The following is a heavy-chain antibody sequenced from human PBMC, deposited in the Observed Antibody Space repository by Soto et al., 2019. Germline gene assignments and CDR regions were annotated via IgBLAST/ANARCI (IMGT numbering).Heavy chain of an antibody. CDR2: IYPGDSDI. J-gene: IGHJ6*02. CDR3: ARQPSNGQWYV. CDR1: GYSFTSYW. Sequence: GESLKISCKGSGYSFTSYWIGWVRQMPGKGLEWMAIIYPGDSDIRYNPSFQGQVTISADKSISTAYLQWSSLKASDTTMYYCARQPSNGQWYVWGQGTTVTVSS. V-gene: IGHV5-51*01. D-gene: IGHD6-19*01.